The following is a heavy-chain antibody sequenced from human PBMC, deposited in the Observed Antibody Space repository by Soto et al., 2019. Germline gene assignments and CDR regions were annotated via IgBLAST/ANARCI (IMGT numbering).Heavy chain of an antibody. Sequence: EVQLLESGGGLVQPGGSLKLSCAASEFTFSSYATSWVRQAPGKGLEWVSGISGTGRVTNYAESVKGRFTISRDNPKNTLYLQMNSLRAEDTAVYYCAKDVHYDIVTGIEYFHHWGQGTLVTVSS. CDR3: AKDVHYDIVTGIEYFHH. J-gene: IGHJ1*01. V-gene: IGHV3-23*01. CDR1: EFTFSSYA. CDR2: ISGTGRVT. D-gene: IGHD3-9*01.